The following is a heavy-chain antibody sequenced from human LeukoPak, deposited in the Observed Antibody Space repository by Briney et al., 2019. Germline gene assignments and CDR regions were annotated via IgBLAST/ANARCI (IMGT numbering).Heavy chain of an antibody. D-gene: IGHD2-21*01. V-gene: IGHV3-23*01. Sequence: GGSLRLSCAASGFTFSSSAMSWVRQAPGKGLEWVSAISNNGGYTYYADSVQGRFTISRDNSKSTLCLQMNSLRAEDTAVYYCATGRSPAILWLFLWGQGTLVTVSS. CDR2: ISNNGGYT. CDR1: GFTFSSSA. CDR3: ATGRSPAILWLFL. J-gene: IGHJ4*02.